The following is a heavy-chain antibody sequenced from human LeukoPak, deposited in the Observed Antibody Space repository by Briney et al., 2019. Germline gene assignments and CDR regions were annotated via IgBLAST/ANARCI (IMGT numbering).Heavy chain of an antibody. CDR3: ARDRHYYDSSGYYSDAFDI. D-gene: IGHD3-22*01. CDR2: IYYSGST. J-gene: IGHJ3*02. V-gene: IGHV4-59*01. CDR1: GGSISSYY. Sequence: SETLSLTCTVSGGSISSYYWSWIRQPPGKGLEWIGYIYYSGSTNYNPSLKSRVTISVDTSKNQFSLKPSSVTAADTAVYYCARDRHYYDSSGYYSDAFDIWGQGTMVTVSS.